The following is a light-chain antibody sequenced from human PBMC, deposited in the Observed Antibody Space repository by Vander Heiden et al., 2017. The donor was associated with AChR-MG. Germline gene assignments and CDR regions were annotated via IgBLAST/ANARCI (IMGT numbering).Light chain of an antibody. V-gene: IGKV1-9*01. Sequence: QLTQSPSSLSASVGDRVTITCRASRDISNYLAWYQQRPGKAPNLLIYAASTLQSGVPSRFSGSGSGTDFTLTISSLQPEDFATYYCQQLNSFPITFGQGTRLDIK. CDR1: RDISNY. CDR2: AAS. CDR3: QQLNSFPIT. J-gene: IGKJ5*01.